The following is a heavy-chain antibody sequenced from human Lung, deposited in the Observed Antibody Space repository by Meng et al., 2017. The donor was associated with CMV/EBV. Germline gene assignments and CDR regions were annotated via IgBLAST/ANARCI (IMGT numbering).Heavy chain of an antibody. CDR2: IYYSGST. D-gene: IGHD1-1*01. CDR1: YGSVSSGSYY. J-gene: IGHJ6*02. CDR3: ARAPGYRSLYGMDV. Sequence: SETLSLXCTVSYGSVSSGSYYWSWIRQPPGKGLEWIGYIYYSGSTNYNPSLKSRVTISMDTSKNQFSLKLSSVTAADTAVYYCARAPGYRSLYGMDVWGQGTTVTVSS. V-gene: IGHV4-61*01.